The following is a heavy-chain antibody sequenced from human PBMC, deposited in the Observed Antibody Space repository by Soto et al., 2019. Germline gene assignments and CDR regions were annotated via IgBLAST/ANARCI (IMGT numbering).Heavy chain of an antibody. D-gene: IGHD1-26*01. V-gene: IGHV3-13*04. J-gene: IGHJ6*02. CDR1: GFTFSSYD. Sequence: EGSLRLSCAASGFTFSSYDMHWVRQATGKGLEWVSAIGTAGDTYYPGSVKGRFTISRENAKNSLYLQMNSLRAGDTAVYYCARDKEGGSMDVWGQGTTVTVSS. CDR2: IGTAGDT. CDR3: ARDKEGGSMDV.